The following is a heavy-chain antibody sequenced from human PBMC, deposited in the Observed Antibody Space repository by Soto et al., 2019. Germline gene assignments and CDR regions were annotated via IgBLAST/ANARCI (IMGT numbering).Heavy chain of an antibody. J-gene: IGHJ4*02. D-gene: IGHD3-3*01. CDR3: ARDPLGDFWSGYAIDY. V-gene: IGHV3-33*01. Sequence: GGSLRLSCAASGFTFSSYGMHWVLQAPCKGLEWVAVIWYDGSNKYYADSVKGRFTISRDNSKNTLYLQMNSLRAEDTAVYYCARDPLGDFWSGYAIDYWGQGTLVTVSS. CDR2: IWYDGSNK. CDR1: GFTFSSYG.